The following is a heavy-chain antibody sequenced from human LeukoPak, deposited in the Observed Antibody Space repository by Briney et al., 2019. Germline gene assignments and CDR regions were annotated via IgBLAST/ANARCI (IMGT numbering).Heavy chain of an antibody. CDR3: ARSSLIAVAGTVYMDV. D-gene: IGHD6-19*01. Sequence: SQTLSLTCTVSGGSISSGSYYWSWIQQPAGKGLVWIGRIYTSGSTNYNSSLKSRVTISVDTSKNQFSLKLSSVTAADTAVYYCARSSLIAVAGTVYMDVWGKGTTVTVSS. V-gene: IGHV4-61*02. CDR2: IYTSGST. CDR1: GGSISSGSYY. J-gene: IGHJ6*03.